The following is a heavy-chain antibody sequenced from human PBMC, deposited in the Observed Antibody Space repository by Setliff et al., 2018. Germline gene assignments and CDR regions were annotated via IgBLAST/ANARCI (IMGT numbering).Heavy chain of an antibody. D-gene: IGHD1-1*01. J-gene: IGHJ3*02. Sequence: PSETLSLTCTVSGGSISPYFWSWIRQPPGKGLEWIGYIYQSGSGDYNPSFKGRVTISVDTSKKQFSLTLNSVTAADTALYYCRQAVVGRDVFDIWGQGTVVTVSS. V-gene: IGHV4-59*03. CDR1: GGSISPYF. CDR2: IYQSGSG. CDR3: RQAVVGRDVFDI.